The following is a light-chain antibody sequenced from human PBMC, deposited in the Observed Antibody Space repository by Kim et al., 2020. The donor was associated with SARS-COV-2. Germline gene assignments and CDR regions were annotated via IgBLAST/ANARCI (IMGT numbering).Light chain of an antibody. CDR2: EDN. CDR1: SGSIANTY. CDR3: QSYDSNNQGV. Sequence: NFMLTQPHSVSESPGKTVAISCTRSSGSIANTYVQWYQQRPGSSPTTVIYEDNQRPSGVPDRFSGSIDRSSNSASLTISGLKTEDEADYYCQSYDSNNQGVFGGGTQLTVL. J-gene: IGLJ3*02. V-gene: IGLV6-57*01.